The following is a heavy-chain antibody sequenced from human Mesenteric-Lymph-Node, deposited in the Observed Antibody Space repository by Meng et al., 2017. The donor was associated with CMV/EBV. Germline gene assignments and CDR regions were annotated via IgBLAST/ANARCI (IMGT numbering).Heavy chain of an antibody. Sequence: CTVSGVSISSSSYLWGWIRQTSGKGLEWIGSIFYTGKTYYNGSLKSRVTMSIDTSKNQFSLKLNSVTAADTAVYFCARITGYTSPADSWGQGTLVTVSS. CDR1: GVSISSSSYL. J-gene: IGHJ5*01. CDR2: IFYTGKT. CDR3: ARITGYTSPADS. D-gene: IGHD1-20*01. V-gene: IGHV4-39*01.